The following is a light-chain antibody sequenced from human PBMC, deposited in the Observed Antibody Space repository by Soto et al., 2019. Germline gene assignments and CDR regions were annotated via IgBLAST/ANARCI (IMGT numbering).Light chain of an antibody. J-gene: IGKJ2*01. CDR1: QSVNSY. Sequence: EIVLTQSPATLSLSPGERATLSCSASQSVNSYLAWYQQKPGQAPRLLIYDASNRATGITARFSVSGSWTDFNLTISSLEPEDCAVYYCQQRSNWPPYTFGQGTKLEIK. CDR2: DAS. V-gene: IGKV3-11*01. CDR3: QQRSNWPPYT.